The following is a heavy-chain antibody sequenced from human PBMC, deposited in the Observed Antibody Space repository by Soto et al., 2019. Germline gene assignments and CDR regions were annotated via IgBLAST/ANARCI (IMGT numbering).Heavy chain of an antibody. J-gene: IGHJ6*02. V-gene: IGHV3-33*01. CDR3: ARGARSSSWFGGYYYYGMDV. Sequence: GGSLRLSCAASGFTFSSYGMHWVRQAPGKGLEWVAVIWYDGSNKYYADSVKGRFTISRDNSKNTLYLQMNSLRAEDTAVYYCARGARSSSWFGGYYYYGMDVWGQGTTVTVSS. CDR1: GFTFSSYG. D-gene: IGHD6-13*01. CDR2: IWYDGSNK.